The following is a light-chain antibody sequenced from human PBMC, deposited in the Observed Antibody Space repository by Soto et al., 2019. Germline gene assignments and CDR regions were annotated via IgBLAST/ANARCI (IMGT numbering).Light chain of an antibody. V-gene: IGKV1-39*01. J-gene: IGKJ1*01. Sequence: DIQMTQSPSSLSASVGDRVTITCRASQSISNYLNWYQQKPGKAPKLLIYAASSMQSGVTSRFNASGTETDFTLTISSLQPDDSATYYCQQSFSPLCTFGQGTKVEV. CDR2: AAS. CDR1: QSISNY. CDR3: QQSFSPLCT.